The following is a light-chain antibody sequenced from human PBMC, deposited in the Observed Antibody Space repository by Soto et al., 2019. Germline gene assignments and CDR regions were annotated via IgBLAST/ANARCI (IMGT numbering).Light chain of an antibody. CDR3: HQYGISPRT. Sequence: EVVLTQSPGTLSLSPGERVTLSCRASESITSNYLAWYQQKPGQAPRLLIYGVFSRATGISVRFTGSGSWTAFSLHTSRLEAEDFAVYYCHQYGISPRTFGQGTKVEIK. J-gene: IGKJ1*01. V-gene: IGKV3-20*01. CDR1: ESITSNY. CDR2: GVF.